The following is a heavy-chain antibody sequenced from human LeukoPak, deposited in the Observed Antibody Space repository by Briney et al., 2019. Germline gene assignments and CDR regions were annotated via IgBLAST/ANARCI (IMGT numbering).Heavy chain of an antibody. CDR1: GGSISSYY. CDR3: AKSGGYGLIDY. D-gene: IGHD1-26*01. J-gene: IGHJ4*02. V-gene: IGHV4-59*08. CDR2: IYYSGST. Sequence: SETLSLTCTVSGGSISSYYWSWIRQPPGKGLEWIGYIYYSGSTNYNPSLKSRVTISVDTSKNQFSLRLNSVTAADTAMYYCAKSGGYGLIDYWGQGTRVTVSS.